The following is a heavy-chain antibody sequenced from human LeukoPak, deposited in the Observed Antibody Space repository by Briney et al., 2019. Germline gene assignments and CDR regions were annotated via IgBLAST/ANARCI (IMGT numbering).Heavy chain of an antibody. Sequence: SQTLSLTCSVSGGSIKSDSYYWSWFRQSAGRGQEWIGRIYISGSTNYNPSLKSRLTISVDMSKNQFSLKLRSVTAADTAVYYCARSPYDILTTYYVNYYMDVWGKGTTVTVSS. CDR1: GGSIKSDSYY. CDR3: ARSPYDILTTYYVNYYMDV. J-gene: IGHJ6*03. D-gene: IGHD3-9*01. V-gene: IGHV4-61*02. CDR2: IYISGST.